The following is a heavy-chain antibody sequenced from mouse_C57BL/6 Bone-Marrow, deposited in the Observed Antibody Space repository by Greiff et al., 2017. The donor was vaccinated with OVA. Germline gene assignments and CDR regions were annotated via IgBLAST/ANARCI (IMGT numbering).Heavy chain of an antibody. CDR1: GYTFTDYN. CDR3: ARSNYSNSYYFDY. D-gene: IGHD2-5*01. V-gene: IGHV1-18*01. CDR2: INPNNGGT. J-gene: IGHJ2*01. Sequence: VQLQQSGPELVKPGASVKIPCKASGYTFTDYNMDWVKQSHGKSLEWIGDINPNNGGTIYNQKFKGKATLTVDKSSSTAYMELRSLTSEETAVYYCARSNYSNSYYFDYWGQGTTLTVSS.